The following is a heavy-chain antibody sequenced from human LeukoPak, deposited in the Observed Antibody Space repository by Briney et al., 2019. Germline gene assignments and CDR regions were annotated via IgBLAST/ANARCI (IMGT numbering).Heavy chain of an antibody. V-gene: IGHV4-31*03. CDR2: IYYSGST. CDR1: GGSISSGGYY. J-gene: IGHJ4*02. D-gene: IGHD7-27*01. Sequence: PSETLSLTCTVSGGSISSGGYYCSWICQHPGKGLEWIGYIYYSGSTYYNPSLKSRVTISVDTSKNQFSLKLSSVTAADTAVYYCASAPPWGDPPFDYWGQGPLVTVSS. CDR3: ASAPPWGDPPFDY.